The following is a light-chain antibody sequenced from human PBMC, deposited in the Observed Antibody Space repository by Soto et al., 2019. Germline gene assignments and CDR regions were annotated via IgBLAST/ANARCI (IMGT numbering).Light chain of an antibody. CDR3: QHYNSYSEA. Sequence: DIQMTQSPSTLSGSVGDRVTITCRASQTLSSWLAWYQQKPGKAPKLLIYKASTLKIGVPSRFSGSGSGTEFTLSISSLQPDDFATYYFQHYNSYSEAFGQGTKVELK. J-gene: IGKJ1*01. CDR1: QTLSSW. V-gene: IGKV1-5*03. CDR2: KAS.